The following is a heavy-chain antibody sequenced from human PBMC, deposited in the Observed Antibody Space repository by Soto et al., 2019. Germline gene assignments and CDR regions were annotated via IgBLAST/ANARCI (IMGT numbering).Heavy chain of an antibody. CDR2: IYYSGST. J-gene: IGHJ6*02. D-gene: IGHD3-9*01. Sequence: GPGPSFSSETLSLTCTVSGGSISSGGYYWSWIRQHPGKGLEWIGYIYYSGSTYYNPSLKSRVTISVDTSKNQFSLKLSSVTAADTAVYYCARGPVLRYFDWLPSGYYYGMDVWGQGTTVTVSS. CDR1: GGSISSGGYY. V-gene: IGHV4-31*03. CDR3: ARGPVLRYFDWLPSGYYYGMDV.